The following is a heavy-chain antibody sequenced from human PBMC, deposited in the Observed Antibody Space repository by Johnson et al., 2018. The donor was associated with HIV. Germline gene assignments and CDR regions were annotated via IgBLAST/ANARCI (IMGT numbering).Heavy chain of an antibody. D-gene: IGHD2-8*02. Sequence: EVQLVESGGGVVQPGRSLRLSCSASGFAFSNYGMHWVRQAPGKGLEWVGRTRNKANSYTTEYAASVKGRFTISRDDSKNSLYLQMNSLRVDDTAVYYCGRESTGAGTAFDIWGQGTMVTVSS. J-gene: IGHJ3*02. CDR1: GFAFSNYG. CDR2: TRNKANSYTT. V-gene: IGHV3-72*01. CDR3: GRESTGAGTAFDI.